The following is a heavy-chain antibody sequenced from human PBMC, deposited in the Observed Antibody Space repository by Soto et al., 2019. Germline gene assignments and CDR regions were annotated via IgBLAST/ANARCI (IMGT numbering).Heavy chain of an antibody. J-gene: IGHJ4*02. CDR2: VSHDGRNT. CDR3: AKGGRQWLVTSDFNY. D-gene: IGHD6-19*01. V-gene: IGHV3-30*18. Sequence: VQLVESGGGVVQPGRSLRLSCAASGFTFSDYAMHWVRQAPGKGLEWVAVVSHDGRNTHYADSVKGRFTISRDSSKNTVSLEMTSLRAADTAVYYCAKGGRQWLVTSDFNYWGQGALVNGSS. CDR1: GFTFSDYA.